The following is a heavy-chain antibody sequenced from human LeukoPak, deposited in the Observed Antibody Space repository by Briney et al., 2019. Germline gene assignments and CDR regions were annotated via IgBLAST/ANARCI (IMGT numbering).Heavy chain of an antibody. Sequence: SETLSLTCTVSGDSIRSSYYYWGWIRQPPGKGLEWIGSVYSGGSAYYSPSLESRVTISVDTSKNQFSLNLSSVTAADTAVYYCARVPSPLSSGWCFDYWGQGTLVTVSS. CDR2: VYSGGSA. V-gene: IGHV4-39*07. D-gene: IGHD6-19*01. CDR1: GDSIRSSYYY. J-gene: IGHJ4*02. CDR3: ARVPSPLSSGWCFDY.